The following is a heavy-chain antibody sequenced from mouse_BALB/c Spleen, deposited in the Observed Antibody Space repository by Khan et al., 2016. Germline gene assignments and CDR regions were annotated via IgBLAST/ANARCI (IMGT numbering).Heavy chain of an antibody. CDR1: GFAFSRYW. J-gene: IGHJ3*01. D-gene: IGHD2-4*01. CDR2: INPDSSTI. CDR3: ARAGYYEYLAY. V-gene: IGHV4-1*02. Sequence: EVKLLESGGGLVQPGGSLKLSCAASGFAFSRYWMSWVRQAPGKGLEWIGEINPDSSTINYTPSLKDKFIISRENAKNTLYLQMSKEIYEDTSLYDCARAGYYEYLAYWGQGTLVTVSA.